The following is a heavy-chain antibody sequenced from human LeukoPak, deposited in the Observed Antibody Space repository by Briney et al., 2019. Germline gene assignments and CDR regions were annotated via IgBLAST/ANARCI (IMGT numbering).Heavy chain of an antibody. Sequence: ETLSLTCTVSGGSISSYYWSWIRQPAGKGLEWIGRIYSSGSTTYNPSLKSRVTMSLDTSKNQFSLKLSSVTAADTAVYYCARGLPSSGSYTAFDIWGQGTMVTVSS. CDR3: ARGLPSSGSYTAFDI. CDR1: GGSISSYY. D-gene: IGHD1-26*01. J-gene: IGHJ3*02. V-gene: IGHV4-4*07. CDR2: IYSSGST.